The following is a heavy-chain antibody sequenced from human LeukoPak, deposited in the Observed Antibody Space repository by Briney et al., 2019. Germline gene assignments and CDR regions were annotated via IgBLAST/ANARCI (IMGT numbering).Heavy chain of an antibody. J-gene: IGHJ4*02. Sequence: PGGTLRLSCAASGFTFSNYGTSWVRQAPGKGLEWVSGISGSGGTTYYADSVKGRFTISRDNSKNTLYLQMNSLRVEDTAVYYCALAAAASSFDYWGQGTLLTVSS. CDR2: ISGSGGTT. D-gene: IGHD2-15*01. CDR1: GFTFSNYG. V-gene: IGHV3-23*01. CDR3: ALAAAASSFDY.